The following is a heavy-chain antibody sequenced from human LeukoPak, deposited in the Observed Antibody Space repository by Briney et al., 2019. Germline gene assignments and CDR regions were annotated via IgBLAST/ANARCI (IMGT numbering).Heavy chain of an antibody. CDR3: ARSRAFNSGAFDP. CDR1: GGSIISSTYY. CDR2: IYYSGST. V-gene: IGHV4-39*07. D-gene: IGHD1-26*01. Sequence: SETLSLTCTVSGGSIISSTYYWGWLRRPPGKGLEWIGSIYYSGSTYYIPSLKSRVTISVDTSKNQFSLRLNSVTAADTAVYYCARSRAFNSGAFDPWGQGSLVTVSS. J-gene: IGHJ5*02.